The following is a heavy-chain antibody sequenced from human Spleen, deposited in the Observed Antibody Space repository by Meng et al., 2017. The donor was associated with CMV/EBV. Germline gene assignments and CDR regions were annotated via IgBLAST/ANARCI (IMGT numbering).Heavy chain of an antibody. CDR1: GYTFTGYY. CDR3: ARDMSCSTSSCYYYYGMDV. J-gene: IGHJ6*02. V-gene: IGHV1-2*02. D-gene: IGHD2-2*01. CDR2: INPNNSNT. Sequence: ASVKVSCKASGYTFTGYYMHWVRQAPGQGLEWMGWINPNNSNTESAQKFQGRVTMTRDTSVSTAYMELSRLRSDDTAVYYCARDMSCSTSSCYYYYGMDVWGQGTTVTVSS.